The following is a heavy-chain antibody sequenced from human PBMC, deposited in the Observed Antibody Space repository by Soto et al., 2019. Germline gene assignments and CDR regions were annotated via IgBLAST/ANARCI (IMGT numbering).Heavy chain of an antibody. CDR1: GFTFRTYS. J-gene: IGHJ3*02. V-gene: IGHV3-48*02. CDR3: ARRRSGYGDAFDI. CDR2: IGSGSSTI. Sequence: GGSLRLSCAASGFTFRTYSMNWVRQAPGKGLEWVSYIGSGSSTIYYADSVRGRFTISRDNAKNSLYLQMNGLRDEDTAVYYCARRRSGYGDAFDIWGQGTMVTVSS. D-gene: IGHD5-12*01.